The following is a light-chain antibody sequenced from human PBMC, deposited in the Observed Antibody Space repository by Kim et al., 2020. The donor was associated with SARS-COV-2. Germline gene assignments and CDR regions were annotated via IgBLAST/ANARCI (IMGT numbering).Light chain of an antibody. J-gene: IGKJ2*01. CDR2: AAS. CDR1: QNINSY. V-gene: IGKV1-39*01. CDR3: QQSYGTPYT. Sequence: DIQMTQSPSSLSASVGDRVTITCRASQNINSYLNWYQQKPGKAPKLPIYAASSLQSGVPSRFSGSGSGTDFTLTISSLQPEDFATYYCQQSYGTPYTFGQGTKLEI.